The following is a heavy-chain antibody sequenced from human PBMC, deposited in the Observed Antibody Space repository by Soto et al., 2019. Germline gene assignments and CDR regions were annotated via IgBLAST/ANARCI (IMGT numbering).Heavy chain of an antibody. J-gene: IGHJ6*03. CDR2: IYYSGST. D-gene: IGHD3-3*01. CDR3: ARGTDYDFWSGYYNGGYYHYYMDV. V-gene: IGHV4-31*03. CDR1: GGSISRGGYY. Sequence: QVQLQESGPGLVKPSQTLSLTCTVSGGSISRGGYYWSWIRQHPGKGLEWIGYIYYSGSTYYNPSLKSRVTISVDTSKNQYSLKLSSVTAAVTAVYYCARGTDYDFWSGYYNGGYYHYYMDVWGKGTTVTVSS.